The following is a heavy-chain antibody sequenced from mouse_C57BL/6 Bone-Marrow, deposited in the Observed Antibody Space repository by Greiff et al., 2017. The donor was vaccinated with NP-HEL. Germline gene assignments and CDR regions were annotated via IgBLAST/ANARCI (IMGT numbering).Heavy chain of an antibody. J-gene: IGHJ4*01. Sequence: QVQLQQSGAELARPGASVKLSCKASGYTFTSYGISWVKQRTGQGLEWIGEIYPRSGNTYYNEKFKGKATLTADKSSSPAYMELRSLTSEDSAVYFCARRGYYGSSSVLPMDYWGQGTSVTVSS. CDR3: ARRGYYGSSSVLPMDY. V-gene: IGHV1-81*01. D-gene: IGHD1-1*01. CDR2: IYPRSGNT. CDR1: GYTFTSYG.